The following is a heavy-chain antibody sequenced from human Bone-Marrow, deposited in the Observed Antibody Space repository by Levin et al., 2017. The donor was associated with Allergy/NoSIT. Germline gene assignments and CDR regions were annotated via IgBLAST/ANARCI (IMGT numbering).Heavy chain of an antibody. CDR2: IYPGDSDT. J-gene: IGHJ4*02. CDR1: GYSFSTFW. Sequence: PGGSLRLSCKGSGYSFSTFWIAWVRQMPGKGLEWMGIIYPGDSDTTYSPSFQGQVTISADMSINTAYLQWSGLKASDTAMYYCARRRYSSGWYLDYWGQGTLLTVSS. D-gene: IGHD6-19*01. CDR3: ARRRYSSGWYLDY. V-gene: IGHV5-51*01.